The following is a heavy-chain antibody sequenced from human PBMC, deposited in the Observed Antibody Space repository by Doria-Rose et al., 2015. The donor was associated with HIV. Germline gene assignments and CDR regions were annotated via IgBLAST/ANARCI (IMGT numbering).Heavy chain of an antibody. CDR3: ARARNYGFPHFFDF. D-gene: IGHD3-10*01. V-gene: IGHV4-30-4*01. CDR1: GDSISSGDSF. Sequence: QVQLQESGPGLVRPSQTLSLTCTVSGDSISSGDSFWSWIRQPPGKGPEWIGYISSSGTTYYYPSLRGRLTISLTASKNQVSLTLNSVTAADTAVYYCARARNYGFPHFFDFWGQGTLVTVSS. J-gene: IGHJ4*02. CDR2: ISSSGTT.